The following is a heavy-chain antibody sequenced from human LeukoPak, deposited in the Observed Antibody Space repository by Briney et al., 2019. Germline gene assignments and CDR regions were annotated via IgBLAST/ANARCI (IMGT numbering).Heavy chain of an antibody. Sequence: GGSLRLSCAASGFTFSSYSMNWVRQAPGKGLEWVSAISGSGGSTYYADSVKGRFTISRDNSKNTLYLQMNSLRAEDTAVYYCAKEQIFGEYYFDYWGQGTLVTVSS. J-gene: IGHJ4*02. CDR3: AKEQIFGEYYFDY. CDR2: ISGSGGST. V-gene: IGHV3-23*01. D-gene: IGHD3-3*01. CDR1: GFTFSSYS.